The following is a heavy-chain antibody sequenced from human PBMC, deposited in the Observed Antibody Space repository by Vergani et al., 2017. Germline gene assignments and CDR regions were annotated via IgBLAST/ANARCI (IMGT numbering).Heavy chain of an antibody. CDR3: ARNTVAGTMYFDL. CDR2: ISWNSGSI. CDR1: GFTFDDYA. J-gene: IGHJ2*01. D-gene: IGHD6-19*01. V-gene: IGHV3-9*01. Sequence: EVQLVESGGGLVQPGRSLRLTCAASGFTFDDYAMHWVRQAPGKGLEWVSGISWNSGSIGYADSVKGRFTISRDNAKNSLYLQMNSLRAEDTAVYYCARNTVAGTMYFDLWGRGTLVTVSS.